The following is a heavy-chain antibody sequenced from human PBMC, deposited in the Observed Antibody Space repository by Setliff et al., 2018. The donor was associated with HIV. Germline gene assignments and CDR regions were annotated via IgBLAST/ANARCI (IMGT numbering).Heavy chain of an antibody. Sequence: ASVKVSCKASGYSFTDYFMHWVRQAPGQGLEWMGWISPDNDNTYYIPKLRDRVTMTTDTSTTSSSMELRGLRSDDTAVYYCARVRQGPGDWYGLLDSWGQGSLVTVSS. J-gene: IGHJ4*02. CDR1: GYSFTDYF. CDR3: ARVRQGPGDWYGLLDS. CDR2: ISPDNDNT. D-gene: IGHD6-19*01. V-gene: IGHV1-18*04.